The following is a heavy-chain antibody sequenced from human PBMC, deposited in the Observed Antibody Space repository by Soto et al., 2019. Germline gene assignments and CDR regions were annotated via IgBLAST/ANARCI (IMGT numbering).Heavy chain of an antibody. J-gene: IGHJ4*02. Sequence: TLSLTCTVSGGSISSYYWSWIRQPPGKGLEWIGYIYYSGSTNYNPSLKSRVTISVDTSKNQFSLKLSSVTAADTAVYYCARGSSSWYRVYFDYWGQGTLVTVSS. CDR2: IYYSGST. CDR1: GGSISSYY. CDR3: ARGSSSWYRVYFDY. V-gene: IGHV4-59*01. D-gene: IGHD6-13*01.